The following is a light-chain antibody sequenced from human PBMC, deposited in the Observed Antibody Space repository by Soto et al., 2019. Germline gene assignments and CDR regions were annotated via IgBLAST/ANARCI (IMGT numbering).Light chain of an antibody. CDR2: RNN. J-gene: IGLJ3*02. Sequence: QSVLTQPPSAPGTPGQRVTISCSGSISNLGSNFIFWYQQLPGAAPKLLISRNNERPSGVPDRFSGSKSGTSASLAIDGLRSEDEADYHCAAWDDSLSAVVFGGGTKVTVL. V-gene: IGLV1-47*01. CDR1: ISNLGSNF. CDR3: AAWDDSLSAVV.